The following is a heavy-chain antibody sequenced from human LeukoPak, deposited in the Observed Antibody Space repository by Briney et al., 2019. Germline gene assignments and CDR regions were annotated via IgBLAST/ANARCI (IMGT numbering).Heavy chain of an antibody. J-gene: IGHJ4*02. CDR3: AKDIDNGDYVVY. D-gene: IGHD4-17*01. CDR1: GFTFSSFG. CDR2: ISGSSTTT. Sequence: GGSLRLSCAASGFTFSSFGMNWVRQAPGKGLEWVSAISGSSTTTYYADSVRGRFTISRDNSKNALYLHMNSLSAEDTAVYYCAKDIDNGDYVVYWGQGTLVTVSS. V-gene: IGHV3-23*01.